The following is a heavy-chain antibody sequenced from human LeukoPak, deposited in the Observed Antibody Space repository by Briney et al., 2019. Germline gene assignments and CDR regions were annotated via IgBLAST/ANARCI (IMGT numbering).Heavy chain of an antibody. J-gene: IGHJ4*02. CDR3: ARDPSTVIGVSYYFDF. Sequence: SETLSLTCEVSGGSLIGFHWNWIRQSPTKGREWIGEVNHRGVTNYNPSLKSRVTISLDTSKSQFSLNLRSMTAADTAVYYCARDPSTVIGVSYYFDFWGQGTQVTVSS. CDR2: VNHRGVT. V-gene: IGHV4-34*01. D-gene: IGHD4-17*01. CDR1: GGSLIGFH.